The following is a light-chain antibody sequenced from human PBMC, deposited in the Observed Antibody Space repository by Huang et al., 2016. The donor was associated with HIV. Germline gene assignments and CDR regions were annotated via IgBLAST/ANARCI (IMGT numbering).Light chain of an antibody. J-gene: IGKJ1*01. V-gene: IGKV2-30*01. CDR1: QSLVYSDGNTY. Sequence: DVVMTQSPLSLPVTLGQPASISCRSSQSLVYSDGNTYLNWLQQRPGQSPRRLIYKVSNRDSGVPDRFSGSVSGTNFTLKISRVEAEDVGVYYCMQGTHWPPWTFGQGTKVEIK. CDR2: KVS. CDR3: MQGTHWPPWT.